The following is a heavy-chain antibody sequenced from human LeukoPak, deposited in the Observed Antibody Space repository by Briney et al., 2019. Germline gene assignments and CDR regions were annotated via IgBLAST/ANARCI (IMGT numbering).Heavy chain of an antibody. CDR3: ARESGDSGSYYNEDPWFDP. J-gene: IGHJ5*02. V-gene: IGHV1-24*01. CDR1: GYTLTELS. CDR2: FDPEDGET. Sequence: GASVKVSCKVSGYTLTELSMHWVRQAPGKGLEWMGGFDPEDGETIYAQKFQGRVTMTEDTSTDTAYMELSSLRSEDTAVYYCARESGDSGSYYNEDPWFDPWGQGTLVTVSS. D-gene: IGHD3-10*01.